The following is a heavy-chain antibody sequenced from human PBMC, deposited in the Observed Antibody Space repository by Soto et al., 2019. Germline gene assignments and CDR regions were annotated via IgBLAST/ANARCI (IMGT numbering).Heavy chain of an antibody. CDR1: GFTFSSYW. Sequence: GGSLRLSCAASGFTFSSYWMHWVRQAPGKGLVWVSRINSDGSSTSYADSVKGRFTISRDNAKNTLYLQMNSLRAEDTAVYYCARGVGKQQLAYFDYWGQGTLVTVSS. CDR2: INSDGSST. D-gene: IGHD6-13*01. CDR3: ARGVGKQQLAYFDY. J-gene: IGHJ4*02. V-gene: IGHV3-74*01.